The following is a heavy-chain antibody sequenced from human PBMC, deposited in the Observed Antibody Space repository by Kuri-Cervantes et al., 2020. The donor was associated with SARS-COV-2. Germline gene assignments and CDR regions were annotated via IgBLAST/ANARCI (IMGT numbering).Heavy chain of an antibody. J-gene: IGHJ4*02. D-gene: IGHD6-19*01. Sequence: SETLSLTCTVSGYSISSGYYWGWIRQPPGKGLEWIGSIYHSGSTYYNPSLKSRVTISVDTSKNQFSLKLSSVTAADTAVYYYARLGSGWSQDYWGQGTLVTVSS. CDR3: ARLGSGWSQDY. V-gene: IGHV4-38-2*02. CDR2: IYHSGST. CDR1: GYSISSGYY.